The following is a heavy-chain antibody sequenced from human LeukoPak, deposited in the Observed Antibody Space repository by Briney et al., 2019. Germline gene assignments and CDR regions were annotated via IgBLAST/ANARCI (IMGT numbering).Heavy chain of an antibody. Sequence: GGSLRLSCAASGFTFSSYGMSWVRQAPGKGLEWVSAITATSSSTHDADSVQGRFTISRDNSKNTLYLQMNSLRAEDTAVYYCANQHQTTVTPCSFDYWGQGTLVTVSS. J-gene: IGHJ4*02. CDR3: ANQHQTTVTPCSFDY. V-gene: IGHV3-23*01. D-gene: IGHD4-17*01. CDR2: ITATSSST. CDR1: GFTFSSYG.